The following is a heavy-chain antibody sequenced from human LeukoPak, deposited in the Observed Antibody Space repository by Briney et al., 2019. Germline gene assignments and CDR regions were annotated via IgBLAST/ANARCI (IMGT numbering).Heavy chain of an antibody. V-gene: IGHV4-59*08. CDR2: IYYSGST. J-gene: IGHJ6*02. CDR1: GGSISSYY. D-gene: IGHD3-16*01. CDR3: ARHTLGPSSGMDV. Sequence: SETLSLTCTVSGGSISSYYWSWIRQPPGKGLEWIGYIYYSGSTNYNPSLKSRVTIPVDTSKNQFSLKLSSVTAADTAVYYCARHTLGPSSGMDVWGQGTTVTVSS.